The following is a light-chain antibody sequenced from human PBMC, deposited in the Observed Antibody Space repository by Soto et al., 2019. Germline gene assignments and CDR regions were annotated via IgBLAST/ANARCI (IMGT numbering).Light chain of an antibody. V-gene: IGKV1-39*01. CDR2: AAS. J-gene: IGKJ1*01. Sequence: DIQMTQSPSSLSASVGDRVTITCRASQSISSYLNWYQQKPWKAPKLLIYAASSLQSGVPSRFSGSGSGTDFTLTISSLQPEDFATYDCQQSYSTPRTFGQGTKVDNK. CDR3: QQSYSTPRT. CDR1: QSISSY.